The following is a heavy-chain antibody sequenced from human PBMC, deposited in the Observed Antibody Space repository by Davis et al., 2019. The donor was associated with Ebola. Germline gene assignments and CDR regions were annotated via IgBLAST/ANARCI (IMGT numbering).Heavy chain of an antibody. Sequence: SETLSLTCAVYGGSFSGYYWSWIRQPPGKGLEWIGEINHSGSTNYNPSLKSRVTISVDTSKNQFSLKLSSVTAADTAVYYCARGQTAGYYYYGMDVWGQGTTVTVSS. V-gene: IGHV4-34*01. CDR1: GGSFSGYY. CDR3: ARGQTAGYYYYGMDV. CDR2: INHSGST. J-gene: IGHJ6*02. D-gene: IGHD6-13*01.